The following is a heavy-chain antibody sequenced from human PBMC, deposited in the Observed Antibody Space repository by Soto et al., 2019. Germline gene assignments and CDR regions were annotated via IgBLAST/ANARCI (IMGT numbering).Heavy chain of an antibody. CDR3: AKDRSSSLDAMDV. D-gene: IGHD6-13*01. Sequence: QVQLVESGGGVVQPGRSLRLSCAASGFAFSRYGMHWVRQAPDKGLEWVAVIWYDGTDNYYADSVKGRFTISRDNSRNTLYLQVDSLRVDDTAVYYCAKDRSSSLDAMDVWGQVTTVTVSS. CDR2: IWYDGTDN. CDR1: GFAFSRYG. J-gene: IGHJ6*02. V-gene: IGHV3-33*06.